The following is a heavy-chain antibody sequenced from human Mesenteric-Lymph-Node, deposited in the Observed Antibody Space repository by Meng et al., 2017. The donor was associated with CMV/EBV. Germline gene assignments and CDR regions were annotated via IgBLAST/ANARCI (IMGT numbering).Heavy chain of an antibody. CDR3: AKEGYTSSWYWFDP. CDR2: IRYDGSNT. V-gene: IGHV3-30*02. J-gene: IGHJ5*02. CDR1: RFTFSTYG. Sequence: GGSLRLSCATSRFTFSTYGMHWVRQAPGKGLEWVAFIRYDGSNTSYADSVKGRFTISRDNSRNTLYLRMNSLRAEDTAVYYCAKEGYTSSWYWFDPWGQGTLVTVSS. D-gene: IGHD6-13*01.